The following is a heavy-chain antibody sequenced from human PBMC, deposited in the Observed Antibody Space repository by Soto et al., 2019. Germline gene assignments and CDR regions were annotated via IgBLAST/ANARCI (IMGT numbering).Heavy chain of an antibody. J-gene: IGHJ6*02. V-gene: IGHV1-18*04. CDR1: AYAFTSYC. Sequence: SFKVSWKTSAYAFTSYCISWVRQAPGQGLEWMGWISAYNGNTNYAQKLQCRVTMTTDTSTSTAYMELRSLRSDDTAVYYCARDEGWTTVTTEGYYYYDHGIGHWGQATPATDPS. CDR3: ARDEGWTTVTTEGYYYYDHGIGH. CDR2: ISAYNGNT. D-gene: IGHD4-4*01.